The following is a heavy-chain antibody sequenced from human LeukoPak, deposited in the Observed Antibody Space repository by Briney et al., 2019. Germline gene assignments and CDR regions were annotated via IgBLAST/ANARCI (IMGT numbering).Heavy chain of an antibody. Sequence: SETLSLTCTVSGGSISSSSYYWGWIRQPPGKGLEWIGSIYYSGSTYYNPSLKSRVTISVDTSKNQFSLKLSSVTAADTALYYCARGYYDSRGFSNPFDSWGQGTLVTVSS. J-gene: IGHJ4*02. V-gene: IGHV4-39*07. CDR1: GGSISSSSYY. CDR2: IYYSGST. D-gene: IGHD3-22*01. CDR3: ARGYYDSRGFSNPFDS.